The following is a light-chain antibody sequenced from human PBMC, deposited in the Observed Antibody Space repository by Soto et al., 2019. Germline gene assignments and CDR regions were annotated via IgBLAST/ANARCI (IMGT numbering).Light chain of an antibody. J-gene: IGKJ2*01. V-gene: IGKV1-39*01. Sequence: DIRMTQSPSSLSASVGDRVSITCRASQSIYYYLNWYQQKPGKAPKLLIYAASSLQSGVPSRFRGSGSETDFTLTISGLQPDDFATYYCQQSYTTPYTFGQGTKLQIK. CDR3: QQSYTTPYT. CDR1: QSIYYY. CDR2: AAS.